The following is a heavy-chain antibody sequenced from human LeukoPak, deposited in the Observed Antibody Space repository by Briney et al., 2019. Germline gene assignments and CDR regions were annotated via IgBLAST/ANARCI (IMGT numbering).Heavy chain of an antibody. Sequence: GGSLRLSCAASGFTFSSLWMSWVRQAPGKGLEWMANIKQDGSEKYYVDSVKGRFTISRDNAKNSLYLQMNSLRAEDTALYYCAKIQDCGGDCYVFDYWGQGTLVTVSS. V-gene: IGHV3-7*03. J-gene: IGHJ4*02. D-gene: IGHD2-21*02. CDR3: AKIQDCGGDCYVFDY. CDR2: IKQDGSEK. CDR1: GFTFSSLW.